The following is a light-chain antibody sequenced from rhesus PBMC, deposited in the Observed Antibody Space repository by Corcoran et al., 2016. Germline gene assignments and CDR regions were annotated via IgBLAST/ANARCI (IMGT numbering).Light chain of an antibody. CDR2: KAS. CDR1: ENVNNY. V-gene: IGKV1-74*01. CDR3: QHGYGTPLT. Sequence: DIQMTQSPSSLSASVGDRVTITCRASENVNNYLNWYQQKPGKAPKPLIYKASTLQSGVPSRFSVMGSGTDYTFTISSLQPEDVATYYCQHGYGTPLTFGGGTKVELK. J-gene: IGKJ4*01.